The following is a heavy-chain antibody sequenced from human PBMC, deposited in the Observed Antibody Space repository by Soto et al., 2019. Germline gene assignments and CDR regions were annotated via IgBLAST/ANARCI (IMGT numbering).Heavy chain of an antibody. V-gene: IGHV4-30-4*01. Sequence: SETLSLTCTVSGGSISSGDYYWSWIRQPPGKGLEWIGYIYYSGSTYYNPSLKSRVTISVDTSKNQFSLKLSSVTAADTAVYYCARDNSVTTPPYYYYGMDVWGQGTTVTVS. CDR2: IYYSGST. D-gene: IGHD4-17*01. CDR3: ARDNSVTTPPYYYYGMDV. CDR1: GGSISSGDYY. J-gene: IGHJ6*02.